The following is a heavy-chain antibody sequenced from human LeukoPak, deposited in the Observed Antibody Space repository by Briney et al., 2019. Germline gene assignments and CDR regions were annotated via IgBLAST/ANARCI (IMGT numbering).Heavy chain of an antibody. Sequence: SQTLSLTCTVSGGSISSGSYYWSWIRQPAGTGLEWIGRIYTSGSTNYNPSLKSRVTISVDTSKNQFSLKLSSVTAADTAVYYCAGEDSSGWSEVDAFDIWGQGTMVTVSS. V-gene: IGHV4-61*02. J-gene: IGHJ3*02. CDR2: IYTSGST. CDR3: AGEDSSGWSEVDAFDI. D-gene: IGHD6-19*01. CDR1: GGSISSGSYY.